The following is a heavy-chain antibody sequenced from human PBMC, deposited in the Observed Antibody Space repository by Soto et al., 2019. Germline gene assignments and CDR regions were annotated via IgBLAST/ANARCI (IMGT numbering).Heavy chain of an antibody. D-gene: IGHD3-10*01. CDR3: AGSPNYYYYGLDV. CDR2: IYYSGST. J-gene: IGHJ6*02. V-gene: IGHV4-61*08. Sequence: SETLSLTCTVSGGSVSSGDYFWSWLRQSPGKRLEWIAYIYYSGSTNHNPSLKSRATISVDTTKSQVSLTLTSMTAADAALYSSAGSPNYYYYGLDVWGQGTAVTVSS. CDR1: GGSVSSGDYF.